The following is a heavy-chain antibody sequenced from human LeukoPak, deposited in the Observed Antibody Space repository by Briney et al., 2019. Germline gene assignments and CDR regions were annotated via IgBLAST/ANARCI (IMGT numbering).Heavy chain of an antibody. CDR3: SSQPHYYDSRDYLEF. J-gene: IGHJ4*01. CDR2: IRSKEYDGTT. V-gene: IGHV3-49*04. D-gene: IGHD3-22*01. CDR1: GFNFSEHA. Sequence: TGGSLRLSCTTSGFNFSEHALSWVRQAPGRGLERVGFIRSKEYDGTTEYAASVKGRFFMSRDDSKSIAFLQMNNLKIEDTAVYYCSSQPHYYDSRDYLEFWGRGTLVTVSS.